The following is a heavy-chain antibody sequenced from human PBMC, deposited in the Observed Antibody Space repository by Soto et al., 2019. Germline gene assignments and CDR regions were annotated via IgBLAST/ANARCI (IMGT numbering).Heavy chain of an antibody. CDR1: GYTFTSYG. CDR2: ISAYNGNT. J-gene: IGHJ5*02. D-gene: IGHD6-19*01. V-gene: IGHV1-18*01. CDR3: ARATYSSGWYMTNWFDP. Sequence: ASVKVSCKASGYTFTSYGISWVRQAPGQGLEWMGWISAYNGNTNYAQKLQGRVTMTTDTSTSTAYMELRSLRSDDTAVYYCARATYSSGWYMTNWFDPWGQGTLVTSPQ.